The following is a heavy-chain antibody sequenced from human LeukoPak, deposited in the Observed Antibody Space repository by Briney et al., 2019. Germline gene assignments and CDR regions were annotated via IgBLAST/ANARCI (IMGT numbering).Heavy chain of an antibody. CDR3: AKGGSSSPRSTFDY. CDR1: GLTFSTYW. V-gene: IGHV3-7*01. CDR2: MNEDGSKK. D-gene: IGHD6-13*01. Sequence: GGSPRLSCTASGLTFSTYWMSWVRQAPGKGLEWVANMNEDGSKKYYVGSVRGRFTISRDNAKNTVYLQMNSLRAEDTAVYYCAKGGSSSPRSTFDYWGQGTLLTVSS. J-gene: IGHJ4*02.